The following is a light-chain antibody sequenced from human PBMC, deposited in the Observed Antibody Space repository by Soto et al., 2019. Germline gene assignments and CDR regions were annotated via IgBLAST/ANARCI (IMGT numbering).Light chain of an antibody. CDR2: DAS. CDR1: QSVSSN. J-gene: IGKJ2*01. Sequence: EVVMTQSPATLSVSPGERATLSCRASQSVSSNLAWYQQKPGQAPRLLIYDASTRATGIPARFSGSGSGTEFTLTISSLQSEDFAIYYCQQYNNWPQTFGQGTKLDIK. V-gene: IGKV3-15*01. CDR3: QQYNNWPQT.